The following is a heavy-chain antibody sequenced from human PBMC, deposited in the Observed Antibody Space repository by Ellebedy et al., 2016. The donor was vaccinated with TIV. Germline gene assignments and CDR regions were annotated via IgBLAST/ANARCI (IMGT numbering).Heavy chain of an antibody. J-gene: IGHJ4*02. V-gene: IGHV3-21*01. D-gene: IGHD6-13*01. CDR1: GFTFSSFT. CDR2: ISSSGTYI. CDR3: ARPAAAYSSSWYDFDC. Sequence: PGGSLRLSCAASGFTFSSFTMNWVRQAPGKGLEWVSSISSSGTYIHYGDSVKGRFTISRDNAKNSLYLQRNSLRVEDTAIYYCARPAAAYSSSWYDFDCWGQGTLVAVSS.